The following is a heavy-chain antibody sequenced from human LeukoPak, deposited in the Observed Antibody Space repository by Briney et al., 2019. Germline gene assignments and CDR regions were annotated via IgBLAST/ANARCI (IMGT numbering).Heavy chain of an antibody. CDR1: GGSFSGYY. V-gene: IGHV4-34*01. J-gene: IGHJ5*02. CDR2: INHSGST. D-gene: IGHD3-3*01. CDR3: ARGRNYDFWSGYQVNNWFDP. Sequence: SETLSLTCAVYGGSFSGYYWSWIRQPPGKGLEWIGEINHSGSTNYNPSLKSRVTISVDTSKNQFSLKLSSVTAADTAVYYCARGRNYDFWSGYQVNNWFDPWGQGTLVTVSS.